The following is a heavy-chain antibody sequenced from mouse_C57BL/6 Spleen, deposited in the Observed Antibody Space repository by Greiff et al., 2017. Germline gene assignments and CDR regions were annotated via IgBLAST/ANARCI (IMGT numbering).Heavy chain of an antibody. Sequence: QVQLQQSGAELVRPGTSVKLSCKASGYTFTSYWMHWVKQRPGQGLEWIGVIDPSDSYTNYNQKFKGKATLTVDTSSSTAYMQLSSLTSEDSAVYYCALYGYVAYWGQGTLVTVSA. J-gene: IGHJ3*01. CDR3: ALYGYVAY. D-gene: IGHD2-2*01. CDR1: GYTFTSYW. V-gene: IGHV1-59*01. CDR2: IDPSDSYT.